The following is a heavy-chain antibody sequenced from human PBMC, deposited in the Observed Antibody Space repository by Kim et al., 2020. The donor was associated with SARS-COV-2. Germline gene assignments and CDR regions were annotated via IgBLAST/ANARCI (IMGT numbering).Heavy chain of an antibody. CDR2: IYSGGST. CDR1: GFTVSSNY. D-gene: IGHD3-10*01. CDR3: ARSKGSGSYYPGVAFDI. J-gene: IGHJ3*02. V-gene: IGHV3-53*01. Sequence: GGSLRLSCAASGFTVSSNYMSWVRQAPGKGLEWVSVIYSGGSTYYADSVKGRFTISRDNSKNTLYLQMNSLRAEDTAVYYCARSKGSGSYYPGVAFDIWGQGTMVTVSS.